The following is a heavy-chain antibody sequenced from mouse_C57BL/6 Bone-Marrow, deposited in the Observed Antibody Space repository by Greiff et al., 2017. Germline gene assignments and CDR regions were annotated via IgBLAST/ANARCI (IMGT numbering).Heavy chain of an antibody. Sequence: DVMLVESGGDLVKPGGSLKLSCAASGFTFSSYGMSWVRQTPDKRLEWVATISSGGSYTYYPDSVKGRFTISRDNAKNTLYLQMSSLKSEDTAMYYCASPMVTPYGGQGTLVTVSA. CDR2: ISSGGSYT. V-gene: IGHV5-6*02. CDR1: GFTFSSYG. CDR3: ASPMVTPY. D-gene: IGHD2-2*01. J-gene: IGHJ3*01.